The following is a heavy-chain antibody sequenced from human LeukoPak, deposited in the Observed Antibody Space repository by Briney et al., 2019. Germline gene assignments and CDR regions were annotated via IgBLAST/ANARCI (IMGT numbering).Heavy chain of an antibody. V-gene: IGHV3-30*04. Sequence: GGSLRLSCAASGFTFSSYAMHWVRQAPGKGLEWVAVISYDGSNKYYADSVKGRFTISRDNSKNTLYLQMNSLRAEDTAVYYCARDREIRSPGYYMDVWGKGTTVTVSS. D-gene: IGHD1-26*01. CDR2: ISYDGSNK. J-gene: IGHJ6*03. CDR3: ARDREIRSPGYYMDV. CDR1: GFTFSSYA.